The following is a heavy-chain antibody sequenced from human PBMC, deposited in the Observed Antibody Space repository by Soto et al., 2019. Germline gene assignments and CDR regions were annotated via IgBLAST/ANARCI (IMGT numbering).Heavy chain of an antibody. J-gene: IGHJ4*02. Sequence: GGSLRLSCAASGLTFSSYAMSWVRQAPGKGLEWVSAISGSGGSTYYADSVKGRFTISRDNSKNTLYLQMNSLRAEDTAVYYCAKAQWLVPTYYFDYWGQGTLVTVSS. CDR2: ISGSGGST. V-gene: IGHV3-23*01. D-gene: IGHD6-19*01. CDR1: GLTFSSYA. CDR3: AKAQWLVPTYYFDY.